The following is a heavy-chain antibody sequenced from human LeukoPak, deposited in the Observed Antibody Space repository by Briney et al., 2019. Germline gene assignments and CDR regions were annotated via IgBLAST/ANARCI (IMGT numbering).Heavy chain of an antibody. CDR1: GYTFTSYG. J-gene: IGHJ5*02. D-gene: IGHD6-13*01. CDR3: ARVGTAAGKGSWFDP. CDR2: ISAYNGNT. Sequence: ASVKVSCKASGYTFTSYGISWVRQAPGQGLNWMGWISAYNGNTNYAQKLQGRVTMTTDTSTSTAYMELRSLRSDDTAVYYCARVGTAAGKGSWFDPWGQGTLVTVSS. V-gene: IGHV1-18*01.